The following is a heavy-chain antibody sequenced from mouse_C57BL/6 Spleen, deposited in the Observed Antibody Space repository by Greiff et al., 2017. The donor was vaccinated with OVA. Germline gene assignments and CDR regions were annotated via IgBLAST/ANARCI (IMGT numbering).Heavy chain of an antibody. Sequence: EVKVVESEGGLVQPGSSMKLSCTASGFTFSDYYMAWVRQVPEKGLEWVANINYDGSSTYYLDSLKSRFIISRDNAKNILYLQMSSLKSEDTATYYCAREGALGNYFDYWGQGTTLTVSS. D-gene: IGHD4-1*01. CDR1: GFTFSDYY. V-gene: IGHV5-16*01. CDR2: INYDGSST. CDR3: AREGALGNYFDY. J-gene: IGHJ2*01.